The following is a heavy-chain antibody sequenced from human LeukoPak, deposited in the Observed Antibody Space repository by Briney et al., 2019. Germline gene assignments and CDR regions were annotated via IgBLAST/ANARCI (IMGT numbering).Heavy chain of an antibody. D-gene: IGHD2-2*01. CDR3: ASSPRGYCSSTSCYPMWFDP. CDR2: IYYSGST. J-gene: IGHJ5*02. CDR1: GGSISSSSYY. Sequence: SETLSLTCTVSGGSISSSSYYWGWLRQPPGKGLEWIGSIYYSGSTYYNPSLKSRVTISVDTSKNQFSLKLSSVTAADTAVYYCASSPRGYCSSTSCYPMWFDPWGQGTLVTVSS. V-gene: IGHV4-39*07.